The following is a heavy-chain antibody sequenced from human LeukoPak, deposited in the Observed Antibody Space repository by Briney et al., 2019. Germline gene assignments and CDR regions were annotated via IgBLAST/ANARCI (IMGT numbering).Heavy chain of an antibody. CDR1: GFTVRSNH. CDR2: VYDGDNT. Sequence: PGGSLRLSCTVSGFTVRSNHMAWVRQAPGKGLQWVSVVYDGDNTYYTDSVRGRFTISRDNSKNTLSLQMNSLRADDTAVYYCVRASRWLAFDFWGRGILVTVSS. D-gene: IGHD6-19*01. V-gene: IGHV3-66*01. CDR3: VRASRWLAFDF. J-gene: IGHJ4*02.